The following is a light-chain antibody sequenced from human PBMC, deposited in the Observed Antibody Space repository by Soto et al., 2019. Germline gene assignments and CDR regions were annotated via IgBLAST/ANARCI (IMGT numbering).Light chain of an antibody. CDR3: QQYGSSGT. CDR1: QSVSNNY. Sequence: EIMLKQSPGTLSLSPGERATLSCRASQSVSNNYLAWYQQKPGQAPRLLIYGASNRATGIPDRFSGSGSGTDFTLTISRLEPEDFAVYYCQQYGSSGTFGQGSKVDI. CDR2: GAS. V-gene: IGKV3-20*01. J-gene: IGKJ1*01.